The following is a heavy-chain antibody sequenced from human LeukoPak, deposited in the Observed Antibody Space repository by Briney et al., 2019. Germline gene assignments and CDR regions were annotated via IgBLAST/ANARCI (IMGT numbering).Heavy chain of an antibody. Sequence: SSQTLSLTCTVSGGSISSGDYYWSWIRQPPGKGLEWIGYIYYSGSTYYNSPLKSRVTISVDTSKNQFSLKLSSVTAADTAVYYCARLQYYDFWSGYGDFDYWGQGTLVTVSS. V-gene: IGHV4-30-4*01. CDR2: IYYSGST. CDR1: GGSISSGDYY. D-gene: IGHD3-3*01. J-gene: IGHJ4*02. CDR3: ARLQYYDFWSGYGDFDY.